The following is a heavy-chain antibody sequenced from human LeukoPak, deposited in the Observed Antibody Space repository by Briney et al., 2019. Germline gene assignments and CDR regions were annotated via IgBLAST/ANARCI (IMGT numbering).Heavy chain of an antibody. CDR2: ITGGGSGI. D-gene: IGHD6-13*01. CDR3: ARGLAAAT. Sequence: GGPLRLSCAASGFTFSNYAMSWVRQAPGKGLEWVSAITGGGSGIYYADSMKSRFTISRDNSKNTLYLQMNSLRAEDTAVYYCARGLAAATWGQGTLVTVSS. CDR1: GFTFSNYA. V-gene: IGHV3-23*01. J-gene: IGHJ5*02.